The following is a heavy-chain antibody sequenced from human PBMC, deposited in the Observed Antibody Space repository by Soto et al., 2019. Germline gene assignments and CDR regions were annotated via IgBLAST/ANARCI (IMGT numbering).Heavy chain of an antibody. V-gene: IGHV1-46*01. CDR2: INPDTGTT. CDR1: GYTFTHYY. D-gene: IGHD2-21*01. J-gene: IGHJ4*02. Sequence: QVQLVQSGAEVRKPGASVKLSCQASGYTFTHYYIHWVRQPPGQGLEWLGIINPDTGTTSYAQTFQGGVTLTTDTSASTVYLELSGVAAEDTAVYYCASCPIYGGDSYFAYWGQGTLVTVSS. CDR3: ASCPIYGGDSYFAY.